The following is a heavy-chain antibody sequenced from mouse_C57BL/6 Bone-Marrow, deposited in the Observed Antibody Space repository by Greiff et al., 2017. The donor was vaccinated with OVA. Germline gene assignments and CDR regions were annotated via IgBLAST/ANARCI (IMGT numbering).Heavy chain of an antibody. J-gene: IGHJ3*01. Sequence: EVKVVESGGGLVQPGGSLSLSCAASGFTFTDYYMSWVRQPPGKALEWLGFIRNKANGYTTEYSASVKGRFTISRDNSQSILYLQMNALRAEDSATYYCARYTGGGFAYWGQGTLVTVSA. V-gene: IGHV7-3*01. CDR3: ARYTGGGFAY. CDR1: GFTFTDYY. D-gene: IGHD3-1*01. CDR2: IRNKANGYTT.